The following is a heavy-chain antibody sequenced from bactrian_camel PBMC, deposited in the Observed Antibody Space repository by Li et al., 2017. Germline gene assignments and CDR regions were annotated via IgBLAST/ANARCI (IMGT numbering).Heavy chain of an antibody. Sequence: HVQLVESGGGSVQAGGSLRLSCEVSGITEGTNFIGWFRQSPGKEREGVASIDSGESPTYAESVKGRFTISKDNAKNTLYLQMNNLNTEDTAVYYCAARGSIRRTHLERWGPGTQVTVS. D-gene: IGHD2*01. V-gene: IGHV3S55*01. CDR1: GITEGTNF. J-gene: IGHJ2*01. CDR2: IDSGESP. CDR3: AARGSIRRTHLER.